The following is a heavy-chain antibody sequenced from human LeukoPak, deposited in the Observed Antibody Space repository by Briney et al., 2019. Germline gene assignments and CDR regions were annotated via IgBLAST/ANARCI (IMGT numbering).Heavy chain of an antibody. CDR3: ARDNNGDY. Sequence: GGSLRLSCAASNFNFHNYAMHWVRQAPGKGLEWVAVISYDGGNKFYADSVKGRFSISRDNSKNTLYLQMNSLRTDGTAVYYCARDNNGDYWGQGTLVTVSS. V-gene: IGHV3-30*04. J-gene: IGHJ4*02. D-gene: IGHD2-8*01. CDR1: NFNFHNYA. CDR2: ISYDGGNK.